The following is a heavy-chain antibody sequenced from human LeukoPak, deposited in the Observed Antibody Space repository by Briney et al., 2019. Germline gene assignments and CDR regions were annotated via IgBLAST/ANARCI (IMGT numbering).Heavy chain of an antibody. J-gene: IGHJ6*03. V-gene: IGHV3-7*01. CDR2: IKQDGSEK. CDR1: GFTFSNYW. Sequence: GGSLRLSCAASGFTFSNYWMTWVRQAPGKGLEWVADIKQDGSEKLYVNSVRGRFTISRDNAKMSLFLQMNSLRAEDTAVYYCARDNGVVHGVFYMDVWGKGTTVTVS. D-gene: IGHD3-3*01. CDR3: ARDNGVVHGVFYMDV.